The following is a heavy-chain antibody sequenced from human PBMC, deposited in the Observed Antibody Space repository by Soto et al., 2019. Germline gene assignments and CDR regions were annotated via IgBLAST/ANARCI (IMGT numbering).Heavy chain of an antibody. CDR1: GYTFTSYA. J-gene: IGHJ4*02. Sequence: QVQLVQSGAEVKKPGASVKVSCKASGYTFTSYAISWVRQAPGQGLEWMGWISAYNGNTNYAQKLQGRVTMTTDTSTSTAHMELRRPGADDTAVYYCARDLPPVDYWGQGTLVTVSS. V-gene: IGHV1-18*01. CDR3: ARDLPPVDY. CDR2: ISAYNGNT.